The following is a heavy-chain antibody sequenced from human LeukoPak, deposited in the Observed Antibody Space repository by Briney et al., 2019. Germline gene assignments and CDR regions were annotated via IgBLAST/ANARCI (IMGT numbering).Heavy chain of an antibody. CDR2: ISSSSSYI. Sequence: SGGSLRLSCAASGFTFSSYAMHWVRQAPGKGLEWVSSISSSSSYIYYADSVKGRFTISRDNAKNSLYLQMNSLRAEDTAVYYCARDRVGAIWTFDYWGQGTLVTVSS. CDR1: GFTFSSYA. V-gene: IGHV3-21*01. J-gene: IGHJ4*02. D-gene: IGHD1-26*01. CDR3: ARDRVGAIWTFDY.